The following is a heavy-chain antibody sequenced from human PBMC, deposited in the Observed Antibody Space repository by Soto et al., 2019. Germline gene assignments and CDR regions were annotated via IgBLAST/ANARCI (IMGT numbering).Heavy chain of an antibody. CDR2: IWYDGSNK. CDR3: ARDLSGFDGYFDY. D-gene: IGHD1-26*01. J-gene: IGHJ4*02. Sequence: QVQLVESGGGVVQPGRSLRLSCAASGFTFSSCGMHWVRQAPGKGLEWVAVIWYDGSNKYYADSVKGRFTISRDNSKNTLYLQMNSLRAEDTAVYYCARDLSGFDGYFDYWGQGTLVTVSS. V-gene: IGHV3-33*01. CDR1: GFTFSSCG.